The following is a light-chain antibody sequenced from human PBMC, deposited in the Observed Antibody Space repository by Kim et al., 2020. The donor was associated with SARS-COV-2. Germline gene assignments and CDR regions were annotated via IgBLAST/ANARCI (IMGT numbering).Light chain of an antibody. V-gene: IGLV4-69*01. Sequence: QPVLTQSPSASASLGASVKLTCTLSSGHSSYAIAWHQQQPEKGPRYLMKLNSDGNHSKGDGIPDRFSGSSSGAERYLTISSLQSEDEADYYFQTWGTGIPVFGGGTQVTVL. CDR1: SGHSSYA. CDR3: QTWGTGIPV. J-gene: IGLJ3*02. CDR2: LNSDGNH.